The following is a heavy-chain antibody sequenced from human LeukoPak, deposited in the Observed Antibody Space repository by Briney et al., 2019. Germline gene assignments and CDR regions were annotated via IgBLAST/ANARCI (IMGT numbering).Heavy chain of an antibody. V-gene: IGHV3-53*01. J-gene: IGHJ4*02. CDR2: ISNDGDT. CDR3: AGDKTTGGWYEFDY. Sequence: GGSLRLSCAASGFTVSSNYMSWVRQGPGKGLECVSVISNDGDTYHADSVKGRFTISRDTSKNTVSLQMNSLRAEDTAVYYCAGDKTTGGWYEFDYWGQGTLVTVSS. CDR1: GFTVSSNY. D-gene: IGHD6-19*01.